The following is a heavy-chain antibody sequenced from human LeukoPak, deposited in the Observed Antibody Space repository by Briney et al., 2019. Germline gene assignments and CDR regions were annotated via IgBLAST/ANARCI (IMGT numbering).Heavy chain of an antibody. J-gene: IGHJ4*02. D-gene: IGHD1/OR15-1a*01. V-gene: IGHV3-23*01. CDR1: GFTFDNYA. CDR2: MSDKVDNT. CDR3: AKDYFRTTINSPYYSDY. Sequence: GGSLRLSCAASGFTFDNYAMSWVRQAPGKGLEWFSGMSDKVDNTFYADSVKGRFTISGDNSKNTLYLQMNSLTAEDTAVYYCAKDYFRTTINSPYYSDYWGQETRVTVSS.